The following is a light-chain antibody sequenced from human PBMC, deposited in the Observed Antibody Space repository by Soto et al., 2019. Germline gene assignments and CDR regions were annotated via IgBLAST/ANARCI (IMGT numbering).Light chain of an antibody. Sequence: QSVLTQPPSTSGTPGQRVTMSCSGSNSNIGSNTGYWYQQLPGTAPKLLIHSDNQRPSGVPDRFSASKSGTSASLAISGLQSEDEADYYCAAWDDSRSGLVVFGGGTKLTVL. CDR2: SDN. CDR3: AAWDDSRSGLVV. J-gene: IGLJ2*01. CDR1: NSNIGSNT. V-gene: IGLV1-44*01.